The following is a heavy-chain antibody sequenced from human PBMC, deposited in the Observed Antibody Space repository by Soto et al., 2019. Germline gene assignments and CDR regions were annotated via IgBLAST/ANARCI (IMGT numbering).Heavy chain of an antibody. CDR3: ARGGGGGYCSGGSYYTFAY. CDR2: IYYSGST. Sequence: QVQLQESGPGLVKPSQTLSLTCTVSGGSISSGGYYWSWIRQHPGRGLEWIGYIYYSGSTYYNPSLRSRVTILVDTSKNQSSLKLSSVTAADTAVYYCARGGGGGYCSGGSYYTFAYWGQGTLVTVSS. V-gene: IGHV4-31*03. J-gene: IGHJ4*02. D-gene: IGHD2-15*01. CDR1: GGSISSGGYY.